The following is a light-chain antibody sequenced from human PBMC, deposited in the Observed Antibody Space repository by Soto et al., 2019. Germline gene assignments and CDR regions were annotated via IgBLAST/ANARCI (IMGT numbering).Light chain of an antibody. V-gene: IGKV3-11*01. CDR3: QQRSSWPRS. Sequence: EIVLTQSPATLSLSPGEIATLSCRASQSVTTYLAWYRQKPGQPPRLLIYDASNRASGIPDRFSGSGSGTDFTLTISSLEPEDFAVYYCQQRSSWPRSFGEGTRVDIK. CDR1: QSVTTY. J-gene: IGKJ4*01. CDR2: DAS.